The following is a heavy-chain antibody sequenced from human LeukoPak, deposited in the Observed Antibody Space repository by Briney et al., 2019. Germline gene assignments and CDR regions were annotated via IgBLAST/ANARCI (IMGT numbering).Heavy chain of an antibody. Sequence: SETLSLTCTVSGGSISSYYWSWIRQPPGKGLEWIGYIYYSGSTNYNPSLKSRVTISVDTSKNPFSLKLSSVTAADTAVYYCARGNYYGSGNTYYMDVWGKGTTVTVSS. V-gene: IGHV4-59*01. J-gene: IGHJ6*03. CDR3: ARGNYYGSGNTYYMDV. CDR1: GGSISSYY. D-gene: IGHD3-10*01. CDR2: IYYSGST.